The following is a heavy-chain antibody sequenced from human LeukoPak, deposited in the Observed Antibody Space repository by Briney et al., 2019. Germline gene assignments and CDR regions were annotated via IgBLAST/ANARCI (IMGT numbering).Heavy chain of an antibody. CDR1: GYTFTSYY. CDR3: ARENGYDRSLDY. D-gene: IGHD3-22*01. CDR2: INPNGGGST. J-gene: IGHJ4*02. V-gene: IGHV1-46*01. Sequence: ASVKVSCKASGYTFTSYYMHWVRQAPGQGLEWMGIINPNGGGSTSYAQKFQGRVTMTRDTSTSTVYMELSSLRSEDTAVYYCARENGYDRSLDYWGQGTLVTVSS.